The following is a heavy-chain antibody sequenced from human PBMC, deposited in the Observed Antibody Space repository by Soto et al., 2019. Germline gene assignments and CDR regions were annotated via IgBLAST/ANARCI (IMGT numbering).Heavy chain of an antibody. J-gene: IGHJ5*02. CDR1: GDSYSISTYS. CDR3: AGMPYTSGLRFDP. Sequence: LSLTCTVSGDSYSISTYSWSWIRQPPGKALEWVGFIYQSGVTSYNPSLKSRVTISLDRSNNQCSLKLTSVTAADTAVYYCAGMPYTSGLRFDPWGPGTLVTVSS. V-gene: IGHV4-30-2*01. D-gene: IGHD6-19*01. CDR2: IYQSGVT.